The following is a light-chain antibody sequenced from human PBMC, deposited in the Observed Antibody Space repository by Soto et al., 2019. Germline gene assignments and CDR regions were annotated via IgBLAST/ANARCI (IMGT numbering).Light chain of an antibody. CDR1: HNDVGGHDY. Sequence: QSVLTQPTSLSGSPGQSITISCTGNHNDVGGHDYVSWYRQHPGKAPKLMIYDVTTRPSGISDRFSASKSGNTASLTISGLQIEDEADYYCSSFTSSVTYVFGTGTKVTVL. CDR2: DVT. V-gene: IGLV2-14*03. CDR3: SSFTSSVTYV. J-gene: IGLJ1*01.